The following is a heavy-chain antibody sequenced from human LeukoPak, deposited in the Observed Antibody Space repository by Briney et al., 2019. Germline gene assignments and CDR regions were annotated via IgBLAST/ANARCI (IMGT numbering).Heavy chain of an antibody. V-gene: IGHV4-34*01. CDR2: INRSGST. CDR1: GGSFSGYY. J-gene: IGHJ5*02. D-gene: IGHD4-11*01. Sequence: PSETLSLTCAVYGGSFSGYYWSCIRQPPGKGLEWLGEINRSGSTNFNPSLKSRITISLDTSRNQFSLNLSSVTAADTAVYYCARDYSNYGWFDPWGQGTLVTVSS. CDR3: ARDYSNYGWFDP.